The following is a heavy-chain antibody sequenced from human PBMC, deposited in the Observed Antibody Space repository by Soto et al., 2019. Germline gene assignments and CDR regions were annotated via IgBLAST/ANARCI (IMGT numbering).Heavy chain of an antibody. CDR3: ARDGAIGYSSSWILYYYYYMDV. J-gene: IGHJ6*03. CDR1: GYTFTSYG. V-gene: IGHV1-18*01. D-gene: IGHD6-13*01. Sequence: ASVKVSCKASGYTFTSYGISWVRQAPGQGLEWMGWISAYNGNTNYAQKLQGRVTMTTDTSTSTAYMELRSLRSDDTAVYYCARDGAIGYSSSWILYYYYYMDVWGKGTTVTVSS. CDR2: ISAYNGNT.